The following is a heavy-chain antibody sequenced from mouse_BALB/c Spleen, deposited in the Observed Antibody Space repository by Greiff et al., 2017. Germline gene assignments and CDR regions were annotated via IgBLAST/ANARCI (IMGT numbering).Heavy chain of an antibody. V-gene: IGHV2-9*02. J-gene: IGHJ3*01. Sequence: VHLKVSGPGLVASSQSLSITCTVSGFSLTSYGVHWVRQPPGKGLEWLGVIWVGGSTNYHSALMSRLSISKDNSKSQVFLKMNSQQTDDTAMYYCTRERSGLICLRGFAYWGQGNLVTVA. D-gene: IGHD1-1*01. CDR3: TRERSGLICLRGFAY. CDR2: IWVGGST. CDR1: GFSLTSYG.